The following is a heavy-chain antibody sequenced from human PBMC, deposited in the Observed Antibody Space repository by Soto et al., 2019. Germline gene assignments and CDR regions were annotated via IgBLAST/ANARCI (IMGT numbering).Heavy chain of an antibody. J-gene: IGHJ5*02. CDR1: GFTFSSYG. Sequence: GGSLRLSCAASGFTFSSYGMHWVRQAPGKGLVWVAVIWSDGSSTSYADSVKGRFTISRDNAKNTLYLQANSLRAEDTAVYYCARDDRATAYYDYIWGSYSYLNWFDPWGQGTLVTVSS. V-gene: IGHV3-74*01. CDR3: ARDDRATAYYDYIWGSYSYLNWFDP. CDR2: IWSDGSST. D-gene: IGHD3-16*01.